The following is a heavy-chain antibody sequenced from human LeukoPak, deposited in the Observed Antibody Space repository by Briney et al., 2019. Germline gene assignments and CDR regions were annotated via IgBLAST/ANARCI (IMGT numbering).Heavy chain of an antibody. CDR1: GGSFSGYY. D-gene: IGHD1-26*01. V-gene: IGHV4-34*01. CDR2: INHSGST. CDR3: ARREDYFDY. Sequence: SETLSLTCAVYGGSFSGYYWSWIRQPPGKGLEWIGEINHSGSTNYNPSLKSRVTISVDTSKNQFSLKLSSVTAADTAVYYRARREDYFDYWGQGTLVTDSS. J-gene: IGHJ4*02.